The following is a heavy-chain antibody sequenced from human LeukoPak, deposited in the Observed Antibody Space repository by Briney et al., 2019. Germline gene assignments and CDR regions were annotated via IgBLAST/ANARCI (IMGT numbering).Heavy chain of an antibody. Sequence: GSLRLSCAASGFTFSDSYMTWIRQAPGKGPEWVAFIDKSGGTTYYADSVKGRFTISRDNAKSSLYLEMNSLRAEDTAVYYCGRGHWGLDYWGQGTLVTVSS. V-gene: IGHV3-11*04. D-gene: IGHD7-27*01. CDR1: GFTFSDSY. CDR3: GRGHWGLDY. J-gene: IGHJ4*02. CDR2: IDKSGGTT.